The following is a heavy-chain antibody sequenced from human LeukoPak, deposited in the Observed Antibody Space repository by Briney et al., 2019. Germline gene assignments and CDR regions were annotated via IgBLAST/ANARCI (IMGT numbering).Heavy chain of an antibody. J-gene: IGHJ6*02. Sequence: GESLKISCKGSGYSFTSYWIGWVRQMPGKGLEWMGIIYPGDSDTRYSPSFQGQVTISADKSISTAYLQWSSLKASDTAMYYCARPSRLYDILTGYYIHYYYGMDVWGQGTTVTVSS. CDR3: ARPSRLYDILTGYYIHYYYGMDV. CDR2: IYPGDSDT. V-gene: IGHV5-51*01. CDR1: GYSFTSYW. D-gene: IGHD3-9*01.